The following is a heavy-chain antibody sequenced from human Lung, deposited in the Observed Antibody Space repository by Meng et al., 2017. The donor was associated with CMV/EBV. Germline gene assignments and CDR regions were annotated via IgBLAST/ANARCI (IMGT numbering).Heavy chain of an antibody. Sequence: QWMQSRVEVKKPGAAVKLSCKTSAYTFTGYYMHWLRQAPGQVLEWVGRITPSSGGTTYAQKFQGRVTMTRDTSISTAYMELSSLRSDDAAIYYCVRANLGSADYWGQGTLVTVFS. CDR2: ITPSSGGT. D-gene: IGHD7-27*01. J-gene: IGHJ4*02. CDR3: VRANLGSADY. V-gene: IGHV1-2*06. CDR1: AYTFTGYY.